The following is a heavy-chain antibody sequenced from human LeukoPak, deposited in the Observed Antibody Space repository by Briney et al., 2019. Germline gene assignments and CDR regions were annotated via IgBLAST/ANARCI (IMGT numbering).Heavy chain of an antibody. V-gene: IGHV3-23*01. D-gene: IGHD3-10*01. CDR1: GFTFSSYW. CDR2: ISGSGGST. J-gene: IGHJ4*02. CDR3: AKDILKLLWFGELWGGSDY. Sequence: PGGSLRLSCAASGFTFSSYWMSWVRQAPGKGLEWVSAISGSGGSTYYADSVKGRFTISRDNSKNTLYLQMNSLRAEDTAVYYCAKDILKLLWFGELWGGSDYWGQGTLVTVSS.